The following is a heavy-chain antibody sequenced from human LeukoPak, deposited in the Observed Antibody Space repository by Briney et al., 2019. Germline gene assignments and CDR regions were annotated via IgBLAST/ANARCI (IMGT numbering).Heavy chain of an antibody. V-gene: IGHV3-7*04. CDR1: GFTFSSFW. CDR2: IKQDGSEK. Sequence: GGSLRLSCAASGFTFSSFWMTWVRQAPGKGLEWVANIKQDGSEKYYVDSVKDRFTISSDNAKNSLYLQMNSLRAEDTAVYYCARDRGWYGMDVWGQGTTVTVSS. CDR3: ARDRGWYGMDV. D-gene: IGHD6-19*01. J-gene: IGHJ6*02.